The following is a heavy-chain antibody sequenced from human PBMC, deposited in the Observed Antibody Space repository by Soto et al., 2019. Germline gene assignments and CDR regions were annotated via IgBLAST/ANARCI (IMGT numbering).Heavy chain of an antibody. Sequence: QVHLVESGGGVVQPGRSLRLSCAVSGFTFSAFGMHWVRQAPGKGLEWVAIISYDGILKYYADSVKGRFTISRDTSKGSLYLQMNSLTPDDTAVYYCAKDFKVSGGHYGSLNYYYGMDVWGQGTTVTFSS. CDR1: GFTFSAFG. D-gene: IGHD3-10*01. CDR2: ISYDGILK. CDR3: AKDFKVSGGHYGSLNYYYGMDV. J-gene: IGHJ6*02. V-gene: IGHV3-30*18.